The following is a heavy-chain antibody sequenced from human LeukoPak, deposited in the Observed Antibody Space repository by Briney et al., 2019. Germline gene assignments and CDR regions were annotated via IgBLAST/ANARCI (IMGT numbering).Heavy chain of an antibody. CDR1: GFTFSSYW. J-gene: IGHJ1*01. V-gene: IGHV3-7*01. Sequence: GGSLRLPCAASGFTFSSYWMSWVRQAPGKGLEWVANIKQDGSEKYYVDSVKGRFTISRDNAKNSLYLQMNSLRAEDTAVYYCARSPYSSSWYPTEYFQHWGQGTLVTVSS. D-gene: IGHD6-13*01. CDR3: ARSPYSSSWYPTEYFQH. CDR2: IKQDGSEK.